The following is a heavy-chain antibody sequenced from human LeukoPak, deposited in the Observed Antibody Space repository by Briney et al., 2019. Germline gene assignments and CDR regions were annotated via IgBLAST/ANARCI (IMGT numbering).Heavy chain of an antibody. D-gene: IGHD7-27*01. CDR1: GYTFTSYG. V-gene: IGHV1-18*01. CDR3: ARDWGSITVIADY. J-gene: IGHJ4*02. CDR2: ISSNSDNT. Sequence: ASVKVSCKATGYTFTSYGISWVRQAPGQGLERMGWISSNSDNTNYAQKLQGRVTMTTDTSTSTAYMELRSLRSDDTALYFCARDWGSITVIADYWGQGTLVTVSS.